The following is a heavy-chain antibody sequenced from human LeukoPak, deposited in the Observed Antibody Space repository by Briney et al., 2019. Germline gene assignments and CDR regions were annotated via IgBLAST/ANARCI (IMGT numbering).Heavy chain of an antibody. CDR2: INPISGST. CDR1: GYTFTGYY. J-gene: IGHJ4*01. Sequence: ASVKVSCKASGYTFTGYYIHWVRQAPGQGLEWMGWINPISGSTNSAQKFQGRVTMTRDTSISTAYMELSRLRSDDTAVYYCARGSGQFDYWGHGTLVSVSS. V-gene: IGHV1-2*02. CDR3: ARGSGQFDY.